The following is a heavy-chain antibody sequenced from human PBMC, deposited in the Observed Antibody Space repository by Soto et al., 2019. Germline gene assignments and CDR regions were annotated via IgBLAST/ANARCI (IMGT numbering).Heavy chain of an antibody. Sequence: QVQLVQSGAEVRKPGASVNISCRASGFSFSDNLINWVRQAPGQSLEWMGRINPDNGTTRYSQTFQGRVTIPRHSSASIAYVEVSDLTSEDTAVYYCARDILSVGPRANDAFDVWGQGTMVTVSS. CDR2: INPDNGTT. CDR1: GFSFSDNL. CDR3: ARDILSVGPRANDAFDV. D-gene: IGHD2-8*02. V-gene: IGHV1-3*01. J-gene: IGHJ3*01.